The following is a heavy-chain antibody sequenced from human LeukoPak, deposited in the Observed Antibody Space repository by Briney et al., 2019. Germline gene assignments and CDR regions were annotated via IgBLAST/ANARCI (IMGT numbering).Heavy chain of an antibody. V-gene: IGHV4-59*08. CDR3: ARHMSVSYDAFDL. Sequence: PSETLSLTCAVYGGSFSGYYWSWIRQPPGKGLEWIAYVYYTGRTLYNPSLESRVTISVDTSKTQFSLTVTSVTAADTAVCYCARHMSVSYDAFDLWGRGTTVTVSS. CDR2: VYYTGRT. D-gene: IGHD3-10*01. CDR1: GGSFSGYY. J-gene: IGHJ3*01.